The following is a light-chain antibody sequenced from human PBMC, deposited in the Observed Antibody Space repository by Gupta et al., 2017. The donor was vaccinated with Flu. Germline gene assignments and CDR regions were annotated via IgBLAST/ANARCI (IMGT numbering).Light chain of an antibody. CDR3: HHRSNCPWT. Sequence: EIVLTQSPATLSLSPGERATLSCRASQSVSSYLAWYQQKPGQAPSLLIYDASTRATAVPARFIGSGCGTEFTLTISSREPEDFAVYYWHHRSNCPWTFGQGTKVEI. CDR2: DAS. J-gene: IGKJ1*01. CDR1: QSVSSY. V-gene: IGKV3-11*01.